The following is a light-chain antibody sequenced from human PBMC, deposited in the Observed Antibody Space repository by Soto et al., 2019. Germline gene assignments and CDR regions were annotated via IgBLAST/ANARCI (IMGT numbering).Light chain of an antibody. CDR1: QTISTY. J-gene: IGKJ4*01. Sequence: DIPMTQSPSSLPASEGDRVTITCRASQTISTYVNWYRQKPGKAPNLLIYAASSLQSGVPSRVSGSGSGTEFTLTIISLQPEDFDTYYCQQTYSTPHTFGGGTKVEIK. CDR2: AAS. V-gene: IGKV1-39*01. CDR3: QQTYSTPHT.